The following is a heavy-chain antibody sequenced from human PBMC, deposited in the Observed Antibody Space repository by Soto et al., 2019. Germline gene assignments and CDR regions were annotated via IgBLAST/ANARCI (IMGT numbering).Heavy chain of an antibody. CDR3: ARDGLDEFWGTLGGMDV. Sequence: ESGGGVVQPGRSLRLSCAASGFTFSSYAMHWVRQAPGKGLEWVAVISYDGSNKYYADSVKGRFTISRDNSKNTLYLQMNSLRAEDTAVYYCARDGLDEFWGTLGGMDVWGQGTTVTVSS. CDR2: ISYDGSNK. CDR1: GFTFSSYA. D-gene: IGHD3-16*01. V-gene: IGHV3-30-3*01. J-gene: IGHJ6*02.